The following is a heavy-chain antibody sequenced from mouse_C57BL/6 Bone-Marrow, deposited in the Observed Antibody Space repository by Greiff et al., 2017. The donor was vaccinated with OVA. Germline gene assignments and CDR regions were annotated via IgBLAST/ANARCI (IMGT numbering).Heavy chain of an antibody. V-gene: IGHV5-4*01. D-gene: IGHD2-3*01. CDR2: ISDGGSYT. CDR3: ARDRWLLLDY. Sequence: EVQRVESGGGLVKPGGSLKLSCAASGFTFSSYAMSWVRQTPEKRLEWVATISDGGSYTYYPDNVKGRFTISRDNAKNNLYLQMSHLKSEDTAMYYCARDRWLLLDYWGQGTTLTVSS. CDR1: GFTFSSYA. J-gene: IGHJ2*01.